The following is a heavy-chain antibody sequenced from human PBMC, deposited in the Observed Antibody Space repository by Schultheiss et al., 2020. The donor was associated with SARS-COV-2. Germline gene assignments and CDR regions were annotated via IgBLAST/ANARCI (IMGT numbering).Heavy chain of an antibody. Sequence: LRLSCTVSGGSISSSSYYWGWIRQPPGKGLEWIGYIYYSGSTYYNPSLKSRVTISVDTSKNQFSLKLSSVTAADTAVYYCARVTLEEFQEDYWGQGTLVTVSS. V-gene: IGHV4-31*03. CDR3: ARVTLEEFQEDY. CDR2: IYYSGST. CDR1: GGSISSSSYY. J-gene: IGHJ4*02. D-gene: IGHD1-1*01.